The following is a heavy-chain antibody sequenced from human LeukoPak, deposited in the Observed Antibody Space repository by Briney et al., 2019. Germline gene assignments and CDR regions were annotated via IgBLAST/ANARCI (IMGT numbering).Heavy chain of an antibody. CDR1: GYSFTTYW. CDR2: IYPGDSNT. Sequence: GESMKISCKGSGYSFTTYWIGWVRQMPGKGLEWMGIIYPGDSNTRYSPSFQGQVTISADKSISTAYLQWSSLKASDTAMYYCARLNSNSGDSWGQGTLVTVSS. D-gene: IGHD4-23*01. V-gene: IGHV5-51*01. J-gene: IGHJ5*01. CDR3: ARLNSNSGDS.